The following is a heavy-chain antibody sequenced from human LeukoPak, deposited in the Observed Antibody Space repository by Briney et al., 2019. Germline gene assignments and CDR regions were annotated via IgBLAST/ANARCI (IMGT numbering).Heavy chain of an antibody. D-gene: IGHD6-6*01. Sequence: PSETLSLTCAVYGGSFSGYYWSWIRQPPGKGLEWIGEINHSGSTNYNPSLKSRVTISVDTSKNQFSLKLSSVTAADTAVYYCARGEYSSSSVDDAFDIWGQGTMVTVSS. CDR3: ARGEYSSSSVDDAFDI. J-gene: IGHJ3*02. CDR2: INHSGST. V-gene: IGHV4-34*01. CDR1: GGSFSGYY.